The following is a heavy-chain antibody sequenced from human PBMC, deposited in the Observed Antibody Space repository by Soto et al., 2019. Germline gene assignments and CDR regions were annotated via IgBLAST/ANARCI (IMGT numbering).Heavy chain of an antibody. CDR2: IYYSGST. D-gene: IGHD1-26*01. J-gene: IGHJ4*02. V-gene: IGHV4-31*03. CDR1: GGSISSGGHY. CDR3: ARARRELLEGGHYFDY. Sequence: QVQLQESGPGLVKPSQTLSLTCTVSGGSISSGGHYWSWIRQHPGKGLEWIGYIYYSGSTYYNPSLKSRVTISVDTSKNQFSLKLSSVTAADTAVYYCARARRELLEGGHYFDYWGQGTLVTVSS.